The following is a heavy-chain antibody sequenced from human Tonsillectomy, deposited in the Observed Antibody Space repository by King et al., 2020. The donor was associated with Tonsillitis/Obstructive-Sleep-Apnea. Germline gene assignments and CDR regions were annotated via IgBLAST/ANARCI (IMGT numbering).Heavy chain of an antibody. CDR1: GFTFSNYW. J-gene: IGHJ4*02. V-gene: IGHV3-7*03. CDR2: IKEDGSEI. CDR3: ARSYYDKWSGRYFDY. D-gene: IGHD3-22*01. Sequence: VQLVESGGGLVQPGGSLRLSCAASGFTFSNYWMSWVRRALGKGLEWVANIKEDGSEIYYVDSVKGRFTISRDNAKNSLYLKMNSLRAEDTAVYYCARSYYDKWSGRYFDYWGQGTLVTVSS.